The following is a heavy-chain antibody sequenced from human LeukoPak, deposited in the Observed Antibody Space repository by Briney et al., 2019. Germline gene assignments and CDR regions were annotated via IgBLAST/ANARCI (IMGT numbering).Heavy chain of an antibody. CDR3: ANTFYSYGPGFDY. J-gene: IGHJ4*02. CDR1: GFTFSSYS. Sequence: GGSLRLSCAASGFTFSSYSMNWVRQAPGKGLEWVSSISSSSSYIYYADSVKGRFTISRDNAKNSLYLQMNSLRAEDTAVYYCANTFYSYGPGFDYWGQGTLVTVSS. D-gene: IGHD5-18*01. CDR2: ISSSSSYI. V-gene: IGHV3-21*04.